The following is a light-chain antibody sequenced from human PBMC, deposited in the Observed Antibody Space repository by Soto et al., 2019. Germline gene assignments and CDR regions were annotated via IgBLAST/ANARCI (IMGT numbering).Light chain of an antibody. Sequence: DLQMTQSPSTLSASVGDRVTITCRASESVSVFLAWYQQKPGRAPKLLIYTVSTLESGVPSRFSGSGSETEFTLTISSLQPDDFATYYCQQYKHYSTFGQGTKLEIK. J-gene: IGKJ2*01. CDR1: ESVSVF. V-gene: IGKV1-5*03. CDR3: QQYKHYST. CDR2: TVS.